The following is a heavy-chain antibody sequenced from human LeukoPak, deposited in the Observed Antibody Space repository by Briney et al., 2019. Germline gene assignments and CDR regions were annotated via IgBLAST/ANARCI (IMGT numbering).Heavy chain of an antibody. V-gene: IGHV4-34*01. CDR1: GGSFSNYI. CDR3: ARGGRGTYMRH. CDR2: ILQGGVT. Sequence: SETLSLTCGVSGGSFSNYIWSWVGQPPGKGLEWIGEILQGGVTNYNSSLKSRVTMSMDTSKNQFHLDLTSVTAADAGQYFCARGGRGTYMRHWGQGILVTVSS. D-gene: IGHD1-26*01. J-gene: IGHJ4*02.